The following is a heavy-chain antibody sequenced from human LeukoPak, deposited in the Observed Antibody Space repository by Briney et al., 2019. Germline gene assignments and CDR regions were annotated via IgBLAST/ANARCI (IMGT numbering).Heavy chain of an antibody. V-gene: IGHV1-46*01. Sequence: ASVKVSCKASGYTFTSYYMHWVRQAPGQGLEWMGIINPSGGSTSYAQKFQGRVTMTRDMSTSTVYVELSSLRSEDTAVYYCARDDDYCSGGSCYEYFQHWGQGTLVTVSS. J-gene: IGHJ1*01. CDR1: GYTFTSYY. CDR3: ARDDDYCSGGSCYEYFQH. CDR2: INPSGGST. D-gene: IGHD2-15*01.